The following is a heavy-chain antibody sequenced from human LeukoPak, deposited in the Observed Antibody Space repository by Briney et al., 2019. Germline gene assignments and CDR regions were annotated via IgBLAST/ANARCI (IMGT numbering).Heavy chain of an antibody. V-gene: IGHV3-48*04. CDR1: GFTFSNYG. CDR2: ISSSSSTI. CDR3: ARGLPNYYGMDV. Sequence: QPGGSLRLSCAASGFTFSNYGMHWVRQAPGKGLEWVSYISSSSSTIYYADSVKGRFTISRDNAKNTVYLQMNSLRTEDTAVYYCARGLPNYYGMDVWGQGTTVTVSS. J-gene: IGHJ6*02.